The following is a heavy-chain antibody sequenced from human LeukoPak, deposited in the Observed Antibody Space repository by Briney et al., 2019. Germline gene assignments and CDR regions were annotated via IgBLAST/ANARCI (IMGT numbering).Heavy chain of an antibody. J-gene: IGHJ4*02. CDR1: GGSISSSSYY. CDR2: IYYSGST. Sequence: SETLSLTCTVSGGSISSSSYYWGWLRQPPGKGLEWIGSIYYSGSTYYNPSLKSRVTISVDTSKNQFSLKLSSVTAADTAVYYCASPERGLYYFDYWGQGTLVTVSS. CDR3: ASPERGLYYFDY. V-gene: IGHV4-39*01. D-gene: IGHD5-24*01.